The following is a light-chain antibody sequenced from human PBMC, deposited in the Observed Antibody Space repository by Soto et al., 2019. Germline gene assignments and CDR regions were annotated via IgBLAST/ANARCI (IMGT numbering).Light chain of an antibody. CDR3: CSYAGSYTWV. CDR2: DVS. V-gene: IGLV2-11*01. Sequence: QSALTQPRSVSGSPGQSVTISCTATSSDVGGYNYVSWYQQHPGKSPKLMIYDVSKRPSGVPDRFSGSKSGNTASLTISGLQAEDEGDYYCCSYAGSYTWVFGGGTKLTVL. CDR1: SSDVGGYNY. J-gene: IGLJ2*01.